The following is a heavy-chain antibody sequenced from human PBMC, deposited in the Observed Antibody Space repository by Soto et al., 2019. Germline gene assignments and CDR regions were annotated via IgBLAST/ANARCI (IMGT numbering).Heavy chain of an antibody. V-gene: IGHV3-9*01. Sequence: GGSLRLSCAASGFTFDDYAVHWVRQAPGKGLEWVSGISWNSGSIGYADSVKGRFTISRDNAKNSLYLQMNSLRAEDTALYYCAKDIREVITTPFDYWGQGTLVTVSS. J-gene: IGHJ4*02. CDR1: GFTFDDYA. CDR2: ISWNSGSI. CDR3: AKDIREVITTPFDY. D-gene: IGHD3-22*01.